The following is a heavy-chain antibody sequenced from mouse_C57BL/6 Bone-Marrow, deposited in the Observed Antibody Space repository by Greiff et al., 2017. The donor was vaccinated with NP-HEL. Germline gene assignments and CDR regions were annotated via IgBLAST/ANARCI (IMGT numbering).Heavy chain of an antibody. CDR1: GYTFTSYT. V-gene: IGHV1-4*01. CDR3: ARHGSSYIHFDY. D-gene: IGHD1-1*01. Sequence: LQESGAELARPGASVKMSCKASGYTFTSYTMHWVKQRPGQGLEWIGYINPSSGYTKYNQKFKDKATLTADKSSNTAYMQLSSLTSEDSAVYYCARHGSSYIHFDYWGQGTTLTVSS. CDR2: INPSSGYT. J-gene: IGHJ2*01.